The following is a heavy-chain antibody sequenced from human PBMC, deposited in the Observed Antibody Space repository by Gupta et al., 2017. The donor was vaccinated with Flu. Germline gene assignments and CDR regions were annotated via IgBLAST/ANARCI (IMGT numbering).Heavy chain of an antibody. CDR1: GGSISSSSYY. J-gene: IGHJ4*02. D-gene: IGHD5-18*01. V-gene: IGHV4-39*01. Sequence: QLQLQESGPGLVKPSETLSLTCTVSGGSISSSSYYWGWSRQPPGKVLEWIGIIYYSGSTYYNPSIKSRVTISVDTSKNQFALKLSSVTAAETAVYDCARTASVDTAIVDTYYFDYWGQGTLVTVSS. CDR3: ARTASVDTAIVDTYYFDY. CDR2: IYYSGST.